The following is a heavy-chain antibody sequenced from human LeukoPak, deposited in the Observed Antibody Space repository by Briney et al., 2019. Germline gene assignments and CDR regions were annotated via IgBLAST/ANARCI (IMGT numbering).Heavy chain of an antibody. J-gene: IGHJ1*01. Sequence: SETLSLTCTVSGGSISSYYWSWIRQPAGKGLEWIGRIYTSGSTNYNPSLKSRVTMSVDTSKNQFSLKLNSVNAADTAMYYCARHRSTLESFHHWGQGTLVTVSS. CDR3: ARHRSTLESFHH. CDR2: IYTSGST. CDR1: GGSISSYY. D-gene: IGHD3-3*01. V-gene: IGHV4-4*07.